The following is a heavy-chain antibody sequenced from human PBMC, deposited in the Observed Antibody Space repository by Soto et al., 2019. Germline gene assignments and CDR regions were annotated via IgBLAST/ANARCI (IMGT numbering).Heavy chain of an antibody. CDR2: ISYDGSNK. J-gene: IGHJ4*02. D-gene: IGHD2-8*01. V-gene: IGHV3-30-3*01. Sequence: GGSLRLSCAASGFTFSSYAMHWVRQAPGKGLEWVAVISYDGSNKYYADSVKGRFTISRDNSKNTLYLQMNSLRAEDTAVYYCARDYGVMVYAGERGDYWGQGTLVTVSS. CDR1: GFTFSSYA. CDR3: ARDYGVMVYAGERGDY.